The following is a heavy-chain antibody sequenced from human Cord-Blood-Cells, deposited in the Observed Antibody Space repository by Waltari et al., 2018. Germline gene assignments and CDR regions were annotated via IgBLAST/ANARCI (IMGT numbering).Heavy chain of an antibody. V-gene: IGHV3-21*01. CDR2: ISSSSSYI. J-gene: IGHJ4*02. Sequence: EVQLVESGGGLVKPGGSLRLSCAASGFTFSSYSMNWVRQAPGKGLEWVSSISSSSSYIYYADSVKGRFTISRDNAKTSLYLQMNSLRAEDTAVYDCARASPFGVVYFCDYWGQGTLVTVSS. CDR1: GFTFSSYS. D-gene: IGHD2-15*01. CDR3: ARASPFGVVYFCDY.